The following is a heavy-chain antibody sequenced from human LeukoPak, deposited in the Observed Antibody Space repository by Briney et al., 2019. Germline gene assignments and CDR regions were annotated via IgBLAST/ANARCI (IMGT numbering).Heavy chain of an antibody. CDR1: GYSFTRYW. Sequence: GESLKISCQGSGYSFTRYWIGWVRQMPGKGRGWRPIIYPGDSDNRYRPSFQGQVPIPAANSIIRSFLQWSSLKDSDTAMYYCAPPDPERYRSSWYFALDIWGQGTMVTASS. D-gene: IGHD6-13*01. CDR2: IYPGDSDN. CDR3: APPDPERYRSSWYFALDI. V-gene: IGHV5-51*01. J-gene: IGHJ3*02.